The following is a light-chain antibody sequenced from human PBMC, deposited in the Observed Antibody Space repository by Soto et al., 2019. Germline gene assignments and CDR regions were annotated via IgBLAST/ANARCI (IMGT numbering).Light chain of an antibody. CDR2: EGT. V-gene: IGLV2-23*01. CDR1: RSDVGSGNHNL. J-gene: IGLJ1*01. CDR3: CSYAGSSAYV. Sequence: QPVLTQPASVSGSPGQSITISCTGTRSDVGSGNHNLVSWYRQRPGTAPKVMIYEGTKRPSGVSNRFSGSKSGYTASLTISGLQAEDEADYYCCSYAGSSAYVFGTGTKVTVL.